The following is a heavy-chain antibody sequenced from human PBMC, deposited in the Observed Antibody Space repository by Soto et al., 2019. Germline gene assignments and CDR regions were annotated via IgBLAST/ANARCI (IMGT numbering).Heavy chain of an antibody. V-gene: IGHV1-18*01. CDR1: GYTFSDHA. Sequence: RASVKVSCKASGYTFSDHAISWVRQAPGQGLEWMGWISCYSDYTNYAQKFQGRVTMTTDTSTSTVHMELRNLKSDDTAVYYCARDVEWEIVALGYKVYALDVWGQGTTVPVSS. D-gene: IGHD1-26*01. CDR3: ARDVEWEIVALGYKVYALDV. CDR2: ISCYSDYT. J-gene: IGHJ6*02.